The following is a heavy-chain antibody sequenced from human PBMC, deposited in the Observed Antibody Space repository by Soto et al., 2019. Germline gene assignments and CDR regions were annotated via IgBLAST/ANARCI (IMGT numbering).Heavy chain of an antibody. CDR3: AKGRVARDWFDP. J-gene: IGHJ5*02. CDR2: MNPNSGNT. D-gene: IGHD2-15*01. CDR1: GYSFTSYG. V-gene: IGHV1-8*01. Sequence: QVQLVQSGAEVKEPGASVKVSCKASGYSFTSYGISWVRQATGQGLEWMGWMNPNSGNTTYAQKFQGRVTMTRDIIISTAYMELSSLRSEDTAVYYCAKGRVARDWFDPWGQGTLVTVSS.